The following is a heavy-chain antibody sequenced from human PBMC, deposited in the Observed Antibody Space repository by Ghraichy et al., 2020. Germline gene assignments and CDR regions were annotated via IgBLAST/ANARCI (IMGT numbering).Heavy chain of an antibody. V-gene: IGHV4-61*02. CDR3: ARGGPNRWFGELVGHWFDP. Sequence: SLNISCTVSGGSISSGSYYWSWIRQPAGKGLEWIGRIYTSGSTNYNPSLKSRVTISVDTSKNQFSLKLSSVTAADTAVYYCARGGPNRWFGELVGHWFDPWGQGTLVTVSS. J-gene: IGHJ5*02. D-gene: IGHD3-10*01. CDR2: IYTSGST. CDR1: GGSISSGSYY.